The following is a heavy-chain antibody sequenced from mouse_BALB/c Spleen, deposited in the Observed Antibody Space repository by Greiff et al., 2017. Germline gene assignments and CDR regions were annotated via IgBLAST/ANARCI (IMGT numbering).Heavy chain of an antibody. V-gene: IGHV2-9*02. J-gene: IGHJ3*01. CDR1: GFSLTSYG. CDR3: ARDKNYGNYPFAY. CDR2: IWAGGST. Sequence: VQGVESGPGLVAPSQSLSITCTVSGFSLTSYGVHWVRQPPGKGLEWLGVIWAGGSTNYNSALMSRLSISKDNSKSQVFLKMNSLQTDDTAMYYCARDKNYGNYPFAYWGQGTLVTVSA. D-gene: IGHD2-1*01.